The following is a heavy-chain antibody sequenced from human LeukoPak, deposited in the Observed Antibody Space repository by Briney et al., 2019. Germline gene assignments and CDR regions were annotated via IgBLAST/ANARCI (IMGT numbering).Heavy chain of an antibody. D-gene: IGHD3-3*01. CDR2: ISAYNGNT. V-gene: IGHV1-18*01. CDR3: ARGAPYDFWSGYFLALDY. CDR1: GYTFTSYD. J-gene: IGHJ4*02. Sequence: GASVKVSCKASGYTFTSYDINWVRQATGQGLEWMGWISAYNGNTNYAQKLQGRVTMTTDTSTSTAYMELRSLRSDDTAVYYCARGAPYDFWSGYFLALDYWGQGTLVTVSS.